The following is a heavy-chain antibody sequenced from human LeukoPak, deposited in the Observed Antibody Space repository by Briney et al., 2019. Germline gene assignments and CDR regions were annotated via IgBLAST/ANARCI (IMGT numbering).Heavy chain of an antibody. J-gene: IGHJ4*02. CDR1: GGSFSGYY. CDR2: INHSGST. V-gene: IGHV4-34*01. D-gene: IGHD4-17*01. Sequence: SETLSLTCAVYGGSFSGYYWSWIRQPPGKGLEWIGEINHSGSTNYNPSLKSRVTISVDTSKNQFSLKLRSVTAADTAVYYCARVRLTTVTDYWGQGNLVTVSS. CDR3: ARVRLTTVTDY.